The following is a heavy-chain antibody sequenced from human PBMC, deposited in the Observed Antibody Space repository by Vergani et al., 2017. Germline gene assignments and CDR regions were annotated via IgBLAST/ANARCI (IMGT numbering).Heavy chain of an antibody. D-gene: IGHD6-13*01. Sequence: QVQLQESGPGLVKPSETLSLTCTVSGGSISSYYWSWIRQPPGKGLEWIGYIYYSGSTNYNPSLKSRVTISVDTSKNQFSLKLSSVTAADTAVYYCAGSSSWYYWGQGTLVTVSS. CDR1: GGSISSYY. V-gene: IGHV4-59*01. J-gene: IGHJ4*02. CDR2: IYYSGST. CDR3: AGSSSWYY.